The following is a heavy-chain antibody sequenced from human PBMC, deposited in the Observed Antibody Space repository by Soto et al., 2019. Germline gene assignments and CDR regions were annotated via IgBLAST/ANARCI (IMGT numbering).Heavy chain of an antibody. CDR2: IFSNDAK. CDR1: GFSLSNARMS. D-gene: IGHD3-10*01. CDR3: ARIRGWGWLGPNDY. Sequence: QVTLKESGPVLVKPTETLTLTCTVSGFSLSNARMSVSWIRQPPGTALEWLAHIFSNDAKSYSASLKSRHTISKDTSKSQVVLTMTNMDPVDTATYYCARIRGWGWLGPNDYWGQGTLVTVSS. J-gene: IGHJ4*02. V-gene: IGHV2-26*01.